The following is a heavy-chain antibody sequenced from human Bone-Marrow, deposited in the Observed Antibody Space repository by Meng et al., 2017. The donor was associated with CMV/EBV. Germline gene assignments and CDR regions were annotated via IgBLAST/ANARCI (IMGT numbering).Heavy chain of an antibody. J-gene: IGHJ6*02. Sequence: GGSLRLSCAASGFTVSSNYMSWVRQAPGKGLEWVSVIYSGGSTYYADSVKGRFTISRDNAKSTLYLQMNSLRADDTAVYYCARGEAVTPGGTYYYGLDVWGQGTTVTVSS. CDR3: ARGEAVTPGGTYYYGLDV. V-gene: IGHV3-66*01. CDR2: IYSGGST. D-gene: IGHD4-17*01. CDR1: GFTVSSNY.